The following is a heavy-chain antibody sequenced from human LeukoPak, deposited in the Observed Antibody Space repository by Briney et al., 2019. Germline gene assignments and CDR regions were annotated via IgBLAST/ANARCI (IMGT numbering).Heavy chain of an antibody. CDR3: ARRYGDYEAGFDY. CDR2: IKQDGSEK. D-gene: IGHD4-17*01. J-gene: IGHJ4*02. CDR1: GFTFSSYW. Sequence: PGGSLTLSCAASGFTFSSYWMSWVRQAPGKGLEWVANIKQDGSEKYYVDSVKGRFTISRDNAKNSLYLQMNSLRAEDTAVYYCARRYGDYEAGFDYWGQGTLVTVSS. V-gene: IGHV3-7*01.